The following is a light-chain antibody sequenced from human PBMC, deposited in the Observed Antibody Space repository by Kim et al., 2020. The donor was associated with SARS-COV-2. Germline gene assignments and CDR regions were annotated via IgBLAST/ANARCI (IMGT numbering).Light chain of an antibody. CDR2: DAS. V-gene: IGKV3-11*01. CDR3: QQRGNWPLT. Sequence: EIVLTQSPATLSLSPGERATLSCRASQSVTKFLVWYLQRPGQAPRLLMYDASNRATGIPARFSASGSGTDFTLTISSLEPEDFGVYYCQQRGNWPLTFCGGAKMEIK. J-gene: IGKJ4*01. CDR1: QSVTKF.